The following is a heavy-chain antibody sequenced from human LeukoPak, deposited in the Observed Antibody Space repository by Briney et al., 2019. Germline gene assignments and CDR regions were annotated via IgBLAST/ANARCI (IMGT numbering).Heavy chain of an antibody. CDR3: ARDNGITMVRGVISIDY. J-gene: IGHJ4*02. D-gene: IGHD3-10*01. CDR2: ISAYNGNT. CDR1: GYTFTSYG. Sequence: HVASVKVSCKASGYTFTSYGISWVRQAPGQGLEWMGWISAYNGNTNYAQKLQGRVTMTTDTSTSTAYMELRSLRSDDTAVYYCARDNGITMVRGVISIDYWGQGTLVTVSS. V-gene: IGHV1-18*01.